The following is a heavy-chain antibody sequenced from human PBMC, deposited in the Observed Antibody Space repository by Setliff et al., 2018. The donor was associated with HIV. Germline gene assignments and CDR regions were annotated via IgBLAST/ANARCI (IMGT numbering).Heavy chain of an antibody. CDR3: AGYCTGGGTCGAFEI. J-gene: IGHJ3*02. CDR1: GYPFSIYG. V-gene: IGHV1-18*01. D-gene: IGHD2-8*02. Sequence: WASVKVSCKTSGYPFSIYGINWVRQAPGLGLEWMGWISGYSGKTDLPQKFQVRVTMTADESTSTAYMELSSLRTEDTAVYYCAGYCTGGGTCGAFEIWGQGTTVTVSS. CDR2: ISGYSGKT.